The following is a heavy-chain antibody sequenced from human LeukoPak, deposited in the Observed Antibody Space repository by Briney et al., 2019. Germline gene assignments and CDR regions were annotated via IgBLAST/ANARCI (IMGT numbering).Heavy chain of an antibody. V-gene: IGHV1-18*01. CDR1: GYTFTSYG. CDR2: ISAYNGNT. J-gene: IGHJ4*02. CDR3: ARATGYYDFWSGYYSYFDY. Sequence: GASVKVSCKASGYTFTSYGISWVRQAPGQGLEWMGWISAYNGNTNYAQKLQGRVTMTTDTSTSTAYTELRSLRSDDTAMYYCARATGYYDFWSGYYSYFDYWGQGTLVTVSS. D-gene: IGHD3-3*01.